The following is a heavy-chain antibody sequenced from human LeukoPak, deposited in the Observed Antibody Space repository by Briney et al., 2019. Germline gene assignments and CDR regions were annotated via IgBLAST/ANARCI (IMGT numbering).Heavy chain of an antibody. D-gene: IGHD2-2*01. J-gene: IGHJ4*02. CDR2: ISGSGGST. Sequence: AAXGXTFSSYAMSWVRQAPGKGLEWVSAISGSGGSTYYADSVKGRFTISRDNSKNTLYLQMNSLRAEDTAVYYCAKGKYQLLYYWGQGTLVTVSS. CDR1: GXTFSSYA. V-gene: IGHV3-23*01. CDR3: AKGKYQLLYY.